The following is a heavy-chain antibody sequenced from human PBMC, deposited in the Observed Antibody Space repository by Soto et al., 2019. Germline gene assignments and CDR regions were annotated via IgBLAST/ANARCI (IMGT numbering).Heavy chain of an antibody. Sequence: SETLSLTCTVSGGSISSSSYYWGWIRHPPGKGLEWIGSIYYSGSTYYNPALKSRVTISVDTSKNQFSLKLSSVTAADTAVYYCARQYYDYVWGSYRYSYPYFDYWGQGTLVTVSS. V-gene: IGHV4-39*01. CDR2: IYYSGST. CDR3: ARQYYDYVWGSYRYSYPYFDY. CDR1: GGSISSSSYY. J-gene: IGHJ4*02. D-gene: IGHD3-16*02.